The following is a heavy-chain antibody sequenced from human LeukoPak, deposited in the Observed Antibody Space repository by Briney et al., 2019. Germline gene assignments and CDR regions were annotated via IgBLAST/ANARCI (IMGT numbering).Heavy chain of an antibody. Sequence: SVKVSCKASGFTFRTSGMQWVRQARGQRLEWLGWIVVSSGNTDYAQKFQERVTITRDMSTSTAYMELSSLRSEDTAVYYCAADLPNYYDRRYFQHWGQGTLVTVSS. CDR3: AADLPNYYDRRYFQH. CDR2: IVVSSGNT. V-gene: IGHV1-58*02. J-gene: IGHJ1*01. CDR1: GFTFRTSG. D-gene: IGHD3-22*01.